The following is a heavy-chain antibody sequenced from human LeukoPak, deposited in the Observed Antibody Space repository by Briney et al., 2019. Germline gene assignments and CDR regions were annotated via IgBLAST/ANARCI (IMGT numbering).Heavy chain of an antibody. CDR2: IYYSGST. D-gene: IGHD5-12*01. V-gene: IGHV4-59*01. CDR1: GGSISSYY. Sequence: SETLSLTCTVAGGSISSYYWSWVRQPPGKGLEWNGYIYYSGSTNYNPSLKSRVTISVDTSKNQFSLKLSSVTAADTAVYYCAREIVATISGMDVWGQGTTVTVSS. J-gene: IGHJ6*02. CDR3: AREIVATISGMDV.